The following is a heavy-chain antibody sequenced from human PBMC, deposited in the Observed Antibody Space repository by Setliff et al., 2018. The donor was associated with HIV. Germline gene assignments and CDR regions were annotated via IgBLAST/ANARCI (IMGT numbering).Heavy chain of an antibody. CDR3: ARDFTGGDGY. J-gene: IGHJ4*02. D-gene: IGHD3-16*01. CDR2: FIPMFGAT. Sequence: GASVKVSCKASGGTFSRSVFSWVRQAPGQGLQWMGRFIPMFGATKYAQGFQSRVTITADRSTSTAYMELSSLRSEDTAVYYCARDFTGGDGYWGQGTLVTVSS. CDR1: GGTFSRSV. V-gene: IGHV1-69*06.